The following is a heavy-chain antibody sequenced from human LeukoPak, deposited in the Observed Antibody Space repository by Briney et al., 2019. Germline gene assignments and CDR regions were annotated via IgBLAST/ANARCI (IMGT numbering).Heavy chain of an antibody. CDR1: GFTFSSYW. CDR3: ARGSVEWYIFDY. Sequence: GGSLRLSCAASGFTFSSYWMRWVRQAPGKGPVWVARTNRDGSSTAYADSVKGRFTISKDNAKNTLYLLMNSLRAEDTAVYYCARGSVEWYIFDYWGQGTLVTVSS. J-gene: IGHJ4*02. V-gene: IGHV3-74*01. CDR2: TNRDGSST. D-gene: IGHD3-3*01.